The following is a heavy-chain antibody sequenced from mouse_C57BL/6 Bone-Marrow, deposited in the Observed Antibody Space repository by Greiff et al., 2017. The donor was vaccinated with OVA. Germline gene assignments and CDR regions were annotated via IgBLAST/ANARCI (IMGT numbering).Heavy chain of an antibody. CDR3: ARAVVGYFDY. Sequence: VQLQQSGPELVKPGASVKISCKASGYTFTDYYMNWVKQSHGKSLEWIGDINPNNGGTSYNQKFKGKATLTVDKSSSTAYMELRSLTSEDSAVYYCARAVVGYFDYWGQGTTLTVSS. CDR2: INPNNGGT. D-gene: IGHD1-1*01. CDR1: GYTFTDYY. V-gene: IGHV1-26*01. J-gene: IGHJ2*01.